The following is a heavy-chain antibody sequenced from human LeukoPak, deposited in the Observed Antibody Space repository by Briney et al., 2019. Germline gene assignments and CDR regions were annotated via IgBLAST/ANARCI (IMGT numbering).Heavy chain of an antibody. CDR3: VRERYRRGYCFDY. Sequence: PGGSLRLSCAASGFTFSDYSMNWVRQAPGKGLEWVSSISSGSTYISYADSVKGRFTISRDNAENSLYLQLKGLRAEDTAVYFCVRERYRRGYCFDYWGQGTLVTVSS. V-gene: IGHV3-21*01. D-gene: IGHD1-1*01. CDR2: ISSGSTYI. J-gene: IGHJ4*02. CDR1: GFTFSDYS.